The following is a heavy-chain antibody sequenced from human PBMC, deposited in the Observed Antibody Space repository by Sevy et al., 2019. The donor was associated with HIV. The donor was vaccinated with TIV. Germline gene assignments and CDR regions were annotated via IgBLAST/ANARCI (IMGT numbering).Heavy chain of an antibody. D-gene: IGHD6-19*01. Sequence: GGSLRLSCVASGFTFDDYAMHWVRQAPGKGPEWVSGSSWNSGSIGYAGSVKGRFTISRDNAKNSLYLQMNSLRVEDTSLYYCAKGIGYSNGWYSWFDSWGQGTLVTVSS. V-gene: IGHV3-9*01. CDR2: SSWNSGSI. J-gene: IGHJ5*01. CDR1: GFTFDDYA. CDR3: AKGIGYSNGWYSWFDS.